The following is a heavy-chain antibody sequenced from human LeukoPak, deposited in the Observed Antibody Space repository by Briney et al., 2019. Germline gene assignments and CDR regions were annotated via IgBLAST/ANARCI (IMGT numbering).Heavy chain of an antibody. CDR3: ARDRDSSGYYNWFDP. J-gene: IGHJ5*02. V-gene: IGHV4-59*01. CDR1: GGSISSYY. CDR2: IYYSGST. Sequence: SETLSLTCTVSGGSISSYYWGWIRQPPGKGLEWIGYIYYSGSTNYNPSLKSRVTISVDTSKNQFSLKLSSVTAADTAAYYCARDRDSSGYYNWFDPWGQGTLVTVSS. D-gene: IGHD3-22*01.